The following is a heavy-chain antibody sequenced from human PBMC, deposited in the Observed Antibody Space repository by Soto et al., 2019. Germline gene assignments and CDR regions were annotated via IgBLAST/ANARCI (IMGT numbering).Heavy chain of an antibody. CDR3: AGPDFGDYWYFDL. J-gene: IGHJ2*01. Sequence: QDQLVQSGAEVKKPGSSVKVSCKASGGTFSSHTFSWVRQAPGQGLEWMGRIIPALGTATYAQKFQGRVTITADESATTVYMERNSLRSEDAAVYYRAGPDFGDYWYFDLWGRGTLVTVSS. CDR2: IIPALGTA. V-gene: IGHV1-69*08. D-gene: IGHD4-17*01. CDR1: GGTFSSHT.